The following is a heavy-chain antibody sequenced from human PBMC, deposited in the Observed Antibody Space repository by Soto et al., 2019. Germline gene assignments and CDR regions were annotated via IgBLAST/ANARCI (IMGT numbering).Heavy chain of an antibody. CDR3: ARVLGLEWLHSFYYYYGMDV. J-gene: IGHJ6*02. Sequence: GGSLRLSCAASGFTFSSYWMHWVRQAPGKGLVWVSRINSDGSSTSYADSVEGRFTISGDNAKNTLYLQMNSLRAEETAVYYCARVLGLEWLHSFYYYYGMDVWGQGTTVTVSS. V-gene: IGHV3-74*01. CDR1: GFTFSSYW. D-gene: IGHD6-19*01. CDR2: INSDGSST.